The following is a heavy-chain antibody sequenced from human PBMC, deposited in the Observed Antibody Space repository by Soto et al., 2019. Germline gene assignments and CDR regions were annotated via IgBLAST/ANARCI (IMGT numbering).Heavy chain of an antibody. Sequence: GGSLRLSCAASGFTFSSCAMHWVRQAPGKGLEWVALISYDGSNKYYADSVKGRFTISRDNSKNTLYLQMNSLRAEDTAVYYCARDKRDLRFLEWPYYFDYWGQGTPVTVSS. D-gene: IGHD3-3*01. CDR3: ARDKRDLRFLEWPYYFDY. CDR1: GFTFSSCA. CDR2: ISYDGSNK. V-gene: IGHV3-30-3*01. J-gene: IGHJ4*02.